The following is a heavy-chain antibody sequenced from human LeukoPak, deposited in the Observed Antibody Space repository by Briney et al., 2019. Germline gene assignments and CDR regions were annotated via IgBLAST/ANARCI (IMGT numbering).Heavy chain of an antibody. CDR1: GGSIGSDDYF. V-gene: IGHV4-30-4*01. CDR3: ARGSSYFALDV. D-gene: IGHD3-10*01. Sequence: PSETLSLTCTVSGGSIGSDDYFWTWVRQPPGKGLEWLGYVYYSGTTNYNPSFKGRVTISMDTPLNQFSLNMRSVTAADTAVYYCARGSSYFALDVWGQGTTVTVSS. J-gene: IGHJ6*02. CDR2: VYYSGTT.